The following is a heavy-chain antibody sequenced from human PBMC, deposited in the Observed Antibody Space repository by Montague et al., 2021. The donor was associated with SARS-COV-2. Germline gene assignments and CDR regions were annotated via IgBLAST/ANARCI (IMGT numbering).Heavy chain of an antibody. CDR3: ASGVSYYDFWSGYDYGMDV. V-gene: IGHV4-59*01. Sequence: SETLSLTCTVSGGSISSYYWSWIRQPPGKGLEWIGYIYYSGSTNYNPSLKSRVTISVDTSKNQFSLKLSSVTAADTAVYYCASGVSYYDFWSGYDYGMDVWGQGTTVTVSS. J-gene: IGHJ6*02. CDR2: IYYSGST. CDR1: GGSISSYY. D-gene: IGHD3-3*01.